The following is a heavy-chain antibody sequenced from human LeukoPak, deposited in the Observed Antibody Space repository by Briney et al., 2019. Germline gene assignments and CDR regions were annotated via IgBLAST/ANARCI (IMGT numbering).Heavy chain of an antibody. CDR2: IYYRGST. J-gene: IGHJ6*02. V-gene: IGHV4-59*01. D-gene: IGHD2-2*01. CDR1: GGSISSYY. CDR3: ARDRYCSSTSCWGGWYYYYGMNV. Sequence: SETLSLTCTVSGGSISSYYWSWIRQPPGKGLEWIGYIYYRGSTNYNPSLKSRVTISVDTSKNQFSLKLSSVTAADTAVYYCARDRYCSSTSCWGGWYYYYGMNVWGQGTTVTVSS.